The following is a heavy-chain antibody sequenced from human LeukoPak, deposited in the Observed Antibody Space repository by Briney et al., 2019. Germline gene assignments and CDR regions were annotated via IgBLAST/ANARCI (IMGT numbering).Heavy chain of an antibody. J-gene: IGHJ6*02. CDR1: GGSISSYY. CDR2: IYYSGST. CDR3: ARAPGYGMDV. V-gene: IGHV4-59*01. Sequence: PSETLSLTCIVSGGSISSYYWSWIRQPPGKGLEWIGYIYYSGSTNYNPSLKSRVTISVDTSKNQFSLKLSSVTAADTAVYYCARAPGYGMDVWGQGTTVTVSS. D-gene: IGHD1-14*01.